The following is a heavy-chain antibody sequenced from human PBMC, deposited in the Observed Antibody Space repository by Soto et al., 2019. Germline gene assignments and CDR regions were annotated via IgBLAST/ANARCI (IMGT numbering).Heavy chain of an antibody. D-gene: IGHD3-10*01. CDR2: IYYSGNT. CDR3: ARDWFEELFDTGDAFDI. CDR1: SASLSSSTYY. V-gene: IGHV4-39*02. Sequence: SETLALTCSVSSASLSSSTYYWGGIRQPPGRGPEWIGSIYYSGNTYYKPSLKSRVSISIDTSRNQFSLKLTSVTAADTGVYYCARDWFEELFDTGDAFDIWGQGTMVTVSS. J-gene: IGHJ3*02.